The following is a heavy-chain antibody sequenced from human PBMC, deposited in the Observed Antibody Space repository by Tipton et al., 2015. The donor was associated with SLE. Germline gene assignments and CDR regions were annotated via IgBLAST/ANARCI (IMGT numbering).Heavy chain of an antibody. CDR2: IYYSGST. CDR1: GGSISSYY. Sequence: TLSLTCSVSGGSISSYYWSWIRQPPGKGLEWIGYIYYSGSTNYNPSLKSRVTMSVDTSKNQFSLKLSSVTAADTAVYYCARLPVGDFGDYVDAFDIWGQGTMVAVSS. V-gene: IGHV4-59*08. J-gene: IGHJ3*02. D-gene: IGHD4-17*01. CDR3: ARLPVGDFGDYVDAFDI.